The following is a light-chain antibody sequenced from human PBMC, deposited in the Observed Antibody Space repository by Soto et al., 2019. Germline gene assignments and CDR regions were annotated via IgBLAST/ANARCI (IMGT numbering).Light chain of an antibody. V-gene: IGLV1-40*01. CDR2: GST. Sequence: QSVLTQPPSASGTPGQRVTISCTGSSSNIGAGYDVHWYQHLPGTAPKFLIYGSTNRPSGVPDRFSGSKSGTSASLAITGLQAEDEADYYCQSYDSSLSGYVFGTGTKLTVL. CDR1: SSNIGAGYD. CDR3: QSYDSSLSGYV. J-gene: IGLJ1*01.